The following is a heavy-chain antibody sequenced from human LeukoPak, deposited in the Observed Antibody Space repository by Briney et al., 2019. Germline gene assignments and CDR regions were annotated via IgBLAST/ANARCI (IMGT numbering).Heavy chain of an antibody. CDR1: GFTFDDDA. J-gene: IGHJ4*02. D-gene: IGHD3-3*01. Sequence: GGSLRLSCAASGFTFDDDAMSWVRQAPGKGLEWVSGINWNGGSTGYADSVKGRFTISRDNSKKSLYLQMNSLRAEDTALYYCARVGCYSFGDSFDYWGQGTLVTVSS. V-gene: IGHV3-20*04. CDR3: ARVGCYSFGDSFDY. CDR2: INWNGGST.